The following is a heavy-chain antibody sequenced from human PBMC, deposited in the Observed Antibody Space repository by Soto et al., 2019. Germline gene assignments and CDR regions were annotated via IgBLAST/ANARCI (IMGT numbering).Heavy chain of an antibody. V-gene: IGHV1-69*13. Sequence: AVKVSCKTSGGTFSTFGISWVRQAPGQGLEWMGGIIPFFGTAEYSQKFEDRITITADESTNTVYMDLRSLTSEDTAIYYCARTAPMDAGDKYYYDFWGQGALVTVSS. D-gene: IGHD3-16*01. CDR1: GGTFSTFG. CDR2: IIPFFGTA. CDR3: ARTAPMDAGDKYYYDF. J-gene: IGHJ4*02.